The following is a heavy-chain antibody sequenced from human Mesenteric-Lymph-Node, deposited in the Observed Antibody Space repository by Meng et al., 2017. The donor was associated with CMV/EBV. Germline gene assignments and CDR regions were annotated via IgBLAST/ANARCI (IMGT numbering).Heavy chain of an antibody. CDR2: INHIGSS. J-gene: IGHJ4*02. V-gene: IGHV4-34*01. Sequence: NPWGTLTLACVVIGVSCTGYYWGGFRPRPGMGCGWTGEINHIGSSNYLPSLKGRVTISVDTSKNQFSLKLSSVTAADTAVFYCARVMGKEWLCASFDYWGQGALVTVSS. CDR3: ARVMGKEWLCASFDY. D-gene: IGHD3-3*01. CDR1: GVSCTGYY.